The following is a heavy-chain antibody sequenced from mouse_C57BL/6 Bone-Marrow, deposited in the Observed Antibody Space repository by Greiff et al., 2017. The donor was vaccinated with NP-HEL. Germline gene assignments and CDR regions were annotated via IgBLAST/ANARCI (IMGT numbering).Heavy chain of an antibody. V-gene: IGHV1-82*01. Sequence: VQLQQSGPELVKPGASVKISCKASGYAFSSSWMNWVKQRPGKGLEWIGRIYPGDGDTNYNGKFKGKATLTADKSSSTAYMQLSSLTSEDSAVYFCARSLDGYYPYYYAMDYWGQGTSVTVSS. D-gene: IGHD2-3*01. J-gene: IGHJ4*01. CDR2: IYPGDGDT. CDR1: GYAFSSSW. CDR3: ARSLDGYYPYYYAMDY.